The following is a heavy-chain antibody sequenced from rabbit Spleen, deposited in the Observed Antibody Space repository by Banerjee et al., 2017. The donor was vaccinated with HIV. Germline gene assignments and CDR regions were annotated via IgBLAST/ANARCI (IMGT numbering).Heavy chain of an antibody. J-gene: IGHJ4*01. V-gene: IGHV1S40*01. CDR3: ARNGYGDGRWYDYYFNL. Sequence: QSLEESGGDLVKPGASLTLTCTASGFSFSTNYYMCWVRQAPGKGLEWIACIYGGSTDNTYYASWATGRFTRSKTSSTTVTLQMTSLTAADTATYFCARNGYGDGRWYDYYFNLWGQGTLVTVS. CDR1: GFSFSTNYY. D-gene: IGHD3-1*01. CDR2: IYGGSTDNT.